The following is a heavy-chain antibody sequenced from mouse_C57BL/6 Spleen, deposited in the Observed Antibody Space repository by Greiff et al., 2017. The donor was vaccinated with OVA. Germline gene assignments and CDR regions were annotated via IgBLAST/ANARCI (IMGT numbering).Heavy chain of an antibody. CDR3: ARYRITTNYAMDY. J-gene: IGHJ4*01. Sequence: VQLKESGAELVKPGASVKLSCTASGFNIKDYYMHWVKQRTEQGLEWIGRIDPEDGETKYAPKFQGKATITANTSSNTAYLQLSSLTSEDTAVYYCARYRITTNYAMDYWGQGTSVTVSS. D-gene: IGHD1-1*01. CDR2: IDPEDGET. CDR1: GFNIKDYY. V-gene: IGHV14-2*01.